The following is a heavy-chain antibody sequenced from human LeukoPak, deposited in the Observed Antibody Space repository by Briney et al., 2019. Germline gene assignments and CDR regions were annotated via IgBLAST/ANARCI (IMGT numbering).Heavy chain of an antibody. V-gene: IGHV3-30-3*01. D-gene: IGHD5-24*01. CDR1: GFTFSDYA. J-gene: IGHJ4*02. Sequence: PGRSLRLSCVASGFTFSDYAMHWVRQAPGKGLEWVAVIYYDGSKKYYADSVEGRFTISRDNSKNTLYLHMKSLRVEDTAVYYCARGPDGYSSHFDYWGQGTLVTVSS. CDR2: IYYDGSKK. CDR3: ARGPDGYSSHFDY.